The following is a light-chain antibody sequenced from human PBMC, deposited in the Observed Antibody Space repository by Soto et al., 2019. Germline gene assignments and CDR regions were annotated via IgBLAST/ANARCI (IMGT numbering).Light chain of an antibody. Sequence: QSALTQPASVSGSPGQSITISCTGTSSDVGGYNYVSWYQQHPGKAPKLMIYDVSNRPSGVSNRFSGSKSGNTASLTISGLQAEDEADYYCSSYTSSITHVFGGGPKLTVL. CDR3: SSYTSSITHV. V-gene: IGLV2-14*03. CDR2: DVS. CDR1: SSDVGGYNY. J-gene: IGLJ2*01.